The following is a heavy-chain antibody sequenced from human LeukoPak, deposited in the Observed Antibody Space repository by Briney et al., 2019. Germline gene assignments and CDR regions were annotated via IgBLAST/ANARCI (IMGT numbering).Heavy chain of an antibody. CDR2: IDYRGST. CDR1: GGSISSYY. V-gene: IGHV4-59*01. D-gene: IGHD5-18*01. CDR3: ARSRSGYSYDHAAFDI. J-gene: IGHJ3*02. Sequence: SETLSLTCTVSGGSISSYYWSWIRQPPGKGLEWIAYIDYRGSTTYNPSLRSRVTISVDTSRNQFSLKLSSVTAADTAVYYCARSRSGYSYDHAAFDIWGQGTMVTVSS.